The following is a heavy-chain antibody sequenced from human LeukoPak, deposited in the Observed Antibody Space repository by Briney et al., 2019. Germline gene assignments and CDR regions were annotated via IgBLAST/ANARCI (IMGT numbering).Heavy chain of an antibody. CDR1: GFTFSTYG. CDR2: IWYDGSYK. CDR3: ARVLPTYYFDY. Sequence: GGSLRLSCGASGFTFSTYGMHWVRQAPGKGLEWVAVIWYDGSYKYYADSVKGRFTISRDNSKNTLYLQMNSLRAEDAALYYCARVLPTYYFDYWGQGTLVTVSS. V-gene: IGHV3-33*01. J-gene: IGHJ4*02.